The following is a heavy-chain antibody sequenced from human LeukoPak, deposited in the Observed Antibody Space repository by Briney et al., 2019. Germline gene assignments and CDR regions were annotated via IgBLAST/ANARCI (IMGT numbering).Heavy chain of an antibody. V-gene: IGHV4-34*01. CDR2: INHSGST. D-gene: IGHD1-26*01. J-gene: IGHJ6*02. Sequence: PSETLSLTCAVYGGSFSGYYWSWIRQPPGKGLEWIGEINHSGSTNYNPSLKSRVTISVDTSKNQFSLKLSSVTAADTAVYYCARGQVGSYSFYYYYGMDVWGQETTVTVSS. CDR3: ARGQVGSYSFYYYYGMDV. CDR1: GGSFSGYY.